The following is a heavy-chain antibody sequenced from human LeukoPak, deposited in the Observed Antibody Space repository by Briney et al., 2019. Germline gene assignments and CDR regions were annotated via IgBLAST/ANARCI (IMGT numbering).Heavy chain of an antibody. J-gene: IGHJ4*02. CDR3: ARWDHGTAYFDS. CDR2: TSYRSKWYN. V-gene: IGHV6-1*01. D-gene: IGHD1-26*01. CDR1: GDSVSSNSVA. Sequence: SQTLSLTCAISGDSVSSNSVAWNWIRQSPSRGVEWLGRTSYRSKWYNNYAVSVKSRININTDPSRNQFSLQLKSVTPEDTAVYYCARWDHGTAYFDSWGQGTMVSDPS.